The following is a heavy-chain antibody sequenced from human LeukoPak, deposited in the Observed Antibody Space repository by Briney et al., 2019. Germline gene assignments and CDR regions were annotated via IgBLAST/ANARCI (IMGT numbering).Heavy chain of an antibody. J-gene: IGHJ4*02. Sequence: PGGSLRLSCATSGFTFSSYAMSWVRQAPGKGLEWVSAISGSGGSTYYADSVKGRFTIPRDNSKNTLYLQMNSLRDEDTGVYYCAKAPSVYSSGWYYFDYWGQGTLVTVSS. CDR1: GFTFSSYA. CDR2: ISGSGGST. CDR3: AKAPSVYSSGWYYFDY. D-gene: IGHD6-19*01. V-gene: IGHV3-23*01.